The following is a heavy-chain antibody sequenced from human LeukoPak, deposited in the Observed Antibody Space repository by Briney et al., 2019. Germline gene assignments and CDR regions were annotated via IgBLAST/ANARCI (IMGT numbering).Heavy chain of an antibody. J-gene: IGHJ4*02. CDR1: GGSFSGYY. D-gene: IGHD1-26*01. CDR2: INHGGST. CDR3: ARGTRISGSYYRSRSYYFDY. Sequence: SETLSLTCAVYGGSFSGYYWSWIRQPPGKGLEWIGEINHGGSTNYNPSLKSRVTISVDTSKNQFSLKLSSVTAADTAVYYCARGTRISGSYYRSRSYYFDYWGQGTLVTVSS. V-gene: IGHV4-34*01.